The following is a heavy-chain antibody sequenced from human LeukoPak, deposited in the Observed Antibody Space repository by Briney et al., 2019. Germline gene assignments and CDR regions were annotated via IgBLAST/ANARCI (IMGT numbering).Heavy chain of an antibody. CDR1: GYTFINFA. V-gene: IGHV1-3*01. CDR3: ARGPRAAADDY. CDR2: INAGNGNT. Sequence: ASVKVSCQAPGYTFINFAINWGRQAPGQRPEWMGWINAGNGNTKYSQKFQGRVTITRDTSASTAYMELSSLTSEDTAVYYCARGPRAAADDYWGQGTLVTVSS. D-gene: IGHD6-13*01. J-gene: IGHJ4*02.